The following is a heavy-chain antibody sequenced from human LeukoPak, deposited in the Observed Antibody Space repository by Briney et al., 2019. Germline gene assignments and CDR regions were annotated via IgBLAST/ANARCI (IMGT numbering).Heavy chain of an antibody. V-gene: IGHV4-39*01. J-gene: IGHJ4*02. CDR1: GGSISSSSYY. CDR3: ATSRAVAGIDY. CDR2: IYYSGST. Sequence: SETLSLTCTVSGGSISSSSYYWGWIRQPPGKGLEWIGSIYYSGSTYYNPSLKSRVTISVDTSKNQFSLKLSSVTAADTAVYYCATSRAVAGIDYWGQGTLVTVSS. D-gene: IGHD6-19*01.